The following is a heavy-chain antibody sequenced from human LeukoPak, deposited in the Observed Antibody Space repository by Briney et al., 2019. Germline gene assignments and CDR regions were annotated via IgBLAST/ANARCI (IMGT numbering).Heavy chain of an antibody. D-gene: IGHD4-23*01. J-gene: IGHJ4*02. CDR3: ARERGGNSGYDY. CDR2: IHSNSGGT. V-gene: IGHV1-2*02. Sequence: ASVKVSCKASGYTFSDYYMHWVRQAPGQGLEWMGWIHSNSGGTSYAQKFQGRVTMTRDTSISTAYMELSRLRSDDTAVYYCARERGGNSGYDYWGQGTLVTVSS. CDR1: GYTFSDYY.